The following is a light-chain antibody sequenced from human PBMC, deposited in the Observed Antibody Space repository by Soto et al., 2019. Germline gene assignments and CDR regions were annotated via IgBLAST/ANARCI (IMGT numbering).Light chain of an antibody. V-gene: IGKV3-15*01. Sequence: EIVMTQSPATLSVSPGERATLSCRASQSVSSNLAWYQQKPGQAPRLLIYGASTRATGIPARFSGSGSGTVFTLTISSLQSEDFAVYYCQQYNNWQTFGQGTKLEIK. CDR1: QSVSSN. CDR3: QQYNNWQT. CDR2: GAS. J-gene: IGKJ2*01.